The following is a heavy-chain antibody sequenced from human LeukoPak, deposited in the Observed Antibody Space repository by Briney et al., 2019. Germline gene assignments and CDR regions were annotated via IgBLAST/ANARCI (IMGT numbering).Heavy chain of an antibody. CDR1: GFTFSSYE. D-gene: IGHD2-2*01. CDR2: ISSSGSTI. CDR3: ARGSSSTNGFYGMDV. Sequence: PGRCLRLSSAASGFTFSSYEMNWVRQAPGKGLEWVSYISSSGSTIYYADSVKGRFTISRDNAKNSLYLQMNSLRAEDTAVYYCARGSSSTNGFYGMDVWGQGTTVTVSS. J-gene: IGHJ6*02. V-gene: IGHV3-48*03.